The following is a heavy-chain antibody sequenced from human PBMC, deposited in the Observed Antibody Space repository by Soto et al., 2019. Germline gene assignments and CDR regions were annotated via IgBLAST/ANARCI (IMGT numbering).Heavy chain of an antibody. J-gene: IGHJ4*02. V-gene: IGHV4-31*03. D-gene: IGHD2-2*01. Sequence: SETLSLTCTVSGGSISSGGYYWSWIRQHPGKGLEWIGYIYYSGSTYYNPSLKSRVTISVDTSKNQFSLKLSSVTAADTAVYYCARVRAFGDIVVVPAAERPFTIFDYWGQGTLVTVSS. CDR1: GGSISSGGYY. CDR2: IYYSGST. CDR3: ARVRAFGDIVVVPAAERPFTIFDY.